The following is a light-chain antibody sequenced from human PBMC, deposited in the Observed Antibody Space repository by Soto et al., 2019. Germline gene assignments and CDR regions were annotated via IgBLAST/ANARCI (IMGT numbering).Light chain of an antibody. CDR3: QVWDSSPVV. CDR2: YDS. J-gene: IGLJ2*01. Sequence: SYELTQPPSVSVAPGKTARITCGGKNIGSKSVHWYQQKPGQAPVLVIYYDSDRPSGIPERFSGSNSGNTATLTISRVEAGDEADYYCQVWDSSPVVFGGGTKLTVL. V-gene: IGLV3-21*04. CDR1: NIGSKS.